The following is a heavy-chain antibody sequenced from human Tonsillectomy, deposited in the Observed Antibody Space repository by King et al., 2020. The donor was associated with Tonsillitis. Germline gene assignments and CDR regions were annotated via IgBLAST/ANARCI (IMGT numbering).Heavy chain of an antibody. CDR2: INTDGSST. D-gene: IGHD5-18*01. CDR1: GFNFTSSW. CDR3: ARGAGGYSYG. V-gene: IGHV3-74*01. Sequence: VQLVESGGGLVQPGGCLRLSCAASGFNFTSSWMHWVRHAPGKGRVWVSRINTDGSSTNYADSVNGRFTISRDNAKNTLYLQMNSLRAEDTAVYYCARGAGGYSYGWGQGTLVTVSS. J-gene: IGHJ4*02.